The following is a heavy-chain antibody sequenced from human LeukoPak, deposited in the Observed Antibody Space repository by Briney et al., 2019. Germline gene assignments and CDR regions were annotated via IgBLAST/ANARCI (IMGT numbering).Heavy chain of an antibody. V-gene: IGHV3-21*01. CDR3: ARDQGYYDSSGYYSGRFTDY. CDR1: GFTFSSYS. J-gene: IGHJ4*02. D-gene: IGHD3-22*01. Sequence: GGSLRLSCAASGFTFSSYSMNWVRQAPGKGLEWVSSISSSSSCIYYADSVKGRFTISRDNAKNSLYLQMNSLRAEDTAVYYCARDQGYYDSSGYYSGRFTDYWGQGTLVTVSS. CDR2: ISSSSSCI.